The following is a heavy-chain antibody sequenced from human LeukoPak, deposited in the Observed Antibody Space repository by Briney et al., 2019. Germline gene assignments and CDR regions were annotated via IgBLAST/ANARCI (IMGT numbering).Heavy chain of an antibody. V-gene: IGHV1-46*01. J-gene: IGHJ3*02. Sequence: ASVKVSCKASGYTFTGYYMHWVRQAPGQGLEWMGLINPGGDNTNYAQNFQGRVTMTRDTSASTVYMELSSLRSEDTAIYYCARIRDGYNDAYDIWGQGTVVTVPS. CDR1: GYTFTGYY. CDR3: ARIRDGYNDAYDI. D-gene: IGHD5-24*01. CDR2: INPGGDNT.